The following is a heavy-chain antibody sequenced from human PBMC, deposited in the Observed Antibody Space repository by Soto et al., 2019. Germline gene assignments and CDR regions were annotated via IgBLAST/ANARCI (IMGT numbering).Heavy chain of an antibody. Sequence: EVQLLESGGGLVQPGGSLRLSCAASGFTFSTYGMNWVRQAPGKGLEWVSSISGSGGSAYCAVSVKGRFTISRDNSKNTLHLQMNSLRAEDTAVYYCAKDQGYGIQLWSSFDYWGQGTLVTVSS. V-gene: IGHV3-23*01. CDR2: ISGSGGSA. J-gene: IGHJ4*02. D-gene: IGHD5-18*01. CDR1: GFTFSTYG. CDR3: AKDQGYGIQLWSSFDY.